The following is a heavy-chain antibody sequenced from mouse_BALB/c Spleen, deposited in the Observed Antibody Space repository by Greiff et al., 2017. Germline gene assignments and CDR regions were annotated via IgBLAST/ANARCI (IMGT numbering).Heavy chain of an antibody. Sequence: EVKLMESGGGLVQPGGSLKLSCAASGFTFSSYGMSWVRQTPDKRLELVATINSNGGSTYYPDSVKGRFTISRDNAKNTLYLQMSSLKSEDTAMYYCARDEEYGNYRFAYWGQGTLVTVSA. J-gene: IGHJ3*01. CDR2: INSNGGST. CDR1: GFTFSSYG. V-gene: IGHV5-6-3*01. CDR3: ARDEEYGNYRFAY. D-gene: IGHD2-10*02.